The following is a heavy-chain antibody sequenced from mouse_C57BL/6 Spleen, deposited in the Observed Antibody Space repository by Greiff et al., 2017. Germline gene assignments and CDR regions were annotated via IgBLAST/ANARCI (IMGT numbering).Heavy chain of an antibody. Sequence: QVQLQQSGPELVKPGASVKISCKASGYAFSSSWMNWVKQRPGKGLEWIGRIYPGDGDTNYNGKFKGKATLTADKSSSTAYMQLSSLTSEDSAVYFGARGRDYDGAWFAYWGQGTLVTVSA. CDR1: GYAFSSSW. J-gene: IGHJ3*01. CDR3: ARGRDYDGAWFAY. V-gene: IGHV1-82*01. D-gene: IGHD2-4*01. CDR2: IYPGDGDT.